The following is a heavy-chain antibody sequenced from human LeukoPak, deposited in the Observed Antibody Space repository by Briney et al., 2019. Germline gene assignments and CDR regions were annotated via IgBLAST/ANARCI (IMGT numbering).Heavy chain of an antibody. D-gene: IGHD6-13*01. V-gene: IGHV1-2*02. Sequence: ASVNVSCKASVYTFTGYYMHWVRQAPGQGLEWMGWINPNSGGTNYAQKFQGRVTMTRDTSISTAYMELSRLRSDDTAVYYCARDIAAAEYYYYYGMDVWGQGTTVTVSS. CDR3: ARDIAAAEYYYYYGMDV. CDR1: VYTFTGYY. J-gene: IGHJ6*02. CDR2: INPNSGGT.